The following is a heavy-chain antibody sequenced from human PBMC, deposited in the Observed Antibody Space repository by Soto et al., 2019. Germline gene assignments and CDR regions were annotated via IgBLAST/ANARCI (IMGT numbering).Heavy chain of an antibody. V-gene: IGHV3-33*01. J-gene: IGHJ3*02. Sequence: GGSLRLSCAASGFTFSSYGMHWVRQAPGKGLVWVAVIWYDGSNKYYADSVKGRFTISRDNSKNTLYLQMNSLRAEDTAVYYCARDSYYYGSGSYYKGAFDIWGQGTMVNVS. CDR2: IWYDGSNK. CDR1: GFTFSSYG. D-gene: IGHD3-10*01. CDR3: ARDSYYYGSGSYYKGAFDI.